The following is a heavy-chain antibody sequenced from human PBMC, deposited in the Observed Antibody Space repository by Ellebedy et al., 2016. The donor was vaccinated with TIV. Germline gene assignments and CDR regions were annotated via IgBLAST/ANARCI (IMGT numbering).Heavy chain of an antibody. CDR2: IWYDGFNK. D-gene: IGHD3-9*01. CDR1: GFSFSTYG. Sequence: GESLKISCAASGFSFSTYGMHWVRQAPGQGLEWVAGIWYDGFNKDYADSVKGRFTISRDNSKSTLYLEMKSLRVEDTAVYYCAREQSPYYEILPGSFDYWGQGALVTVSS. V-gene: IGHV3-33*01. J-gene: IGHJ4*02. CDR3: AREQSPYYEILPGSFDY.